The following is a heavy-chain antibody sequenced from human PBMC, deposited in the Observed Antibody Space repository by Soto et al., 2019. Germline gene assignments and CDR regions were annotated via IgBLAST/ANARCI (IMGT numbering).Heavy chain of an antibody. V-gene: IGHV4-59*08. D-gene: IGHD4-17*01. CDR3: ARQKGSSYGPFDY. CDR2: IYHTGST. Sequence: PSETLSLTCTVSGGSISGYYWTWIRQPPQKGLELIGYIYHTGSTHYNPSLKSRVTISIDTSRSQFSLILTSVTAADTAVYYCARQKGSSYGPFDYWGQGTLVTVSS. CDR1: GGSISGYY. J-gene: IGHJ4*02.